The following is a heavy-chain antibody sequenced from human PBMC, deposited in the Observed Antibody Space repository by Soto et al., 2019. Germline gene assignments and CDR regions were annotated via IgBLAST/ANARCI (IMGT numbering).Heavy chain of an antibody. V-gene: IGHV3-74*01. CDR2: INSDGSTT. CDR3: ARDDYYDMGV. Sequence: PGGSLRLSCAASGFTFSTYWMHWVRQAPGKGLVWVSRINSDGSTTNYADSVKGRFTISRDNAKNTLYLQMDSLRAEDTAVYYCARDDYYDMGVWGQGTTVTVSS. CDR1: GFTFSTYW. J-gene: IGHJ6*02.